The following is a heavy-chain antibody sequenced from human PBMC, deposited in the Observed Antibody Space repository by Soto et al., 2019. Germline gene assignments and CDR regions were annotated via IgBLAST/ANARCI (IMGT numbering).Heavy chain of an antibody. CDR2: IGVGGGDR. Sequence: EVQLLESGGGLVQPGGSLRLSCAASGFTFSSYAMSWVRQAPGKGLEWVSIIGVGGGDRYYPESVKGRFTISRDKSRDTLYLEMNSLGDEDTAVYYCARVRFGELVWGQGTLVTVSS. V-gene: IGHV3-23*01. CDR1: GFTFSSYA. D-gene: IGHD3-10*01. J-gene: IGHJ4*02. CDR3: ARVRFGELV.